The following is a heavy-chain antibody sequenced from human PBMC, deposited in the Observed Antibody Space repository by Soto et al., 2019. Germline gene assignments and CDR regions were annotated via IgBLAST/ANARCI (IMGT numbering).Heavy chain of an antibody. V-gene: IGHV1-18*01. CDR1: GYTFSNYG. CDR2: ISLYSDGT. Sequence: ASVKVSCKTSGYTFSNYGITWVRQAPGQPLEWLGWISLYSDGTNYAQKFQGIVSMTTDTSTTTAYMELRSLRSDDTAVYYCARVVPGAEAWFGPWGQGTLVTVSS. D-gene: IGHD2-2*01. CDR3: ARVVPGAEAWFGP. J-gene: IGHJ5*02.